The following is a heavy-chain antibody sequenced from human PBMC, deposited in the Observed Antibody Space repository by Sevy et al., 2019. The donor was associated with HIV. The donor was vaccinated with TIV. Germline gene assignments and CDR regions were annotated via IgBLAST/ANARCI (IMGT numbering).Heavy chain of an antibody. Sequence: GGSLRLSCAASGFIFSSYAMYWVRQPPGKGLEWLASIRYDGSNIYYADSVKGRFTISRDNYKNKVNLQMNSLRGEDTAVYYCAKDLKAEVAEGAFDIWGQGTMVTVSS. CDR2: IRYDGSNI. CDR3: AKDLKAEVAEGAFDI. CDR1: GFIFSSYA. D-gene: IGHD1-26*01. J-gene: IGHJ3*02. V-gene: IGHV3-30*02.